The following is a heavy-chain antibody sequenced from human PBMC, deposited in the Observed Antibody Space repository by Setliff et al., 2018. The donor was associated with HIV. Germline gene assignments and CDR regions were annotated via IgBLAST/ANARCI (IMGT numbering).Heavy chain of an antibody. CDR3: ARGGSSGSLAY. J-gene: IGHJ4*02. D-gene: IGHD6-19*01. CDR1: ASRLSSYW. Sequence: GESLKISCQGSASRLSSYWIGWVRQMPGKGLEWMGIIYPGDSDTTYSPSFQGQVTISADKSISTAFLQWTSLKASDTAMYFCARGGSSGSLAYWGQGTLVTVSS. V-gene: IGHV5-51*01. CDR2: IYPGDSDT.